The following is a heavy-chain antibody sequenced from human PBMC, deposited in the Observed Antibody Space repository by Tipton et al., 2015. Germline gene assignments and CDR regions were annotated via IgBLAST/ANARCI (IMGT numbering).Heavy chain of an antibody. V-gene: IGHV3-53*01. Sequence: GSLRLSCAASGFTVSSNYMTWVRQAPGKGLEWVSVIYTGGSSFYADSVKGRFTISRDNSENTLYLQMNSLRAEDTAVYYCARVAVAARDYYYGLDVWGQGTTVTVSS. CDR2: IYTGGSS. CDR3: ARVAVAARDYYYGLDV. J-gene: IGHJ6*02. CDR1: GFTVSSNY. D-gene: IGHD6-19*01.